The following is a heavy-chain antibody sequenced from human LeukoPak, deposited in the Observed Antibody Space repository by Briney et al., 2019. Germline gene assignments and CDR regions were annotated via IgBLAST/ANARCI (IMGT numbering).Heavy chain of an antibody. Sequence: GGSLRLSCAASGFTFSTYWMSWVRQAPGKGLEWVANIKQDGSEKYYVDSVEGRFTISRDNAKNSLYLQMNSLRAEDTAVHYCAKDPTHFRVWDDYDNTRLNYWGQGTLVTVSS. V-gene: IGHV3-7*01. J-gene: IGHJ4*02. CDR3: AKDPTHFRVWDDYDNTRLNY. CDR1: GFTFSTYW. D-gene: IGHD3-22*01. CDR2: IKQDGSEK.